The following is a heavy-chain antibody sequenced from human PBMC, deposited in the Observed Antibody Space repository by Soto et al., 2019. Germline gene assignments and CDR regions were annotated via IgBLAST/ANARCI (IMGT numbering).Heavy chain of an antibody. CDR1: RGTFSSYA. V-gene: IGHV1-69*13. J-gene: IGHJ4*02. CDR3: ARDASRGGNSGFDY. D-gene: IGHD2-21*02. Sequence: VSSVKVSCKASRGTFSSYAISWVRQAPGQGLEWMGGIIPIFGTANYAQKFQGRVTITADESTSTAYMELSSLRSEDTAVYYCARDASRGGNSGFDYWGQGTLVTVSS. CDR2: IIPIFGTA.